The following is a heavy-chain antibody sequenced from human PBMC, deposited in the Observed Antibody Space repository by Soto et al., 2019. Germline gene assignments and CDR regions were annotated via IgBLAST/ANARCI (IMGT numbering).Heavy chain of an antibody. J-gene: IGHJ6*03. Sequence: QDQLVQSGVEVKKPGASVKVSCKASGYSFTNYGITWVRQAPGQGFEWMGWISAYNGNTNYAQKFQGRGTLTTDASTSTAYLELRILRSDDTAVYYCARDRGVAPPVAGNTHYYYYMDVWGKGTTVTVSS. D-gene: IGHD6-19*01. CDR1: GYSFTNYG. CDR2: ISAYNGNT. V-gene: IGHV1-18*01. CDR3: ARDRGVAPPVAGNTHYYYYMDV.